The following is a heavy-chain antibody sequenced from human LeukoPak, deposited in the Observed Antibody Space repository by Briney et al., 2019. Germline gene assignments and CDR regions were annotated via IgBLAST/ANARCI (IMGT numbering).Heavy chain of an antibody. D-gene: IGHD2-2*01. V-gene: IGHV1-24*01. Sequence: ASVKVSCKVSGHTLTELSMHWVRQAPGKGLEWMGSFDPEDGETVYAQNLQGRVTLTEDTSIDTAYMELYILRSEDTAVYYCATPGPAPINNWFETWGQGTLVTVSS. CDR2: FDPEDGET. J-gene: IGHJ5*02. CDR3: ATPGPAPINNWFET. CDR1: GHTLTELS.